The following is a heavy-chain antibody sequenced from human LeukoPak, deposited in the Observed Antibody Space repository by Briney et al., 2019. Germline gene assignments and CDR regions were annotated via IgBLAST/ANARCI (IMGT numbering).Heavy chain of an antibody. CDR1: GYSISSGYY. V-gene: IGHV4-38-2*02. D-gene: IGHD3-9*01. J-gene: IGHJ3*02. CDR3: ARDPYYDILTGYKPNAFDI. CDR2: IYHSGST. Sequence: SETLSLTCTVSGYSISSGYYWGWIRQPPGKGLEWIGSIYHSGSTYYNPSLKSRVTISVDTSKNQFSLKLSSVTAADTAVYYCARDPYYDILTGYKPNAFDIWGQGTMATVSS.